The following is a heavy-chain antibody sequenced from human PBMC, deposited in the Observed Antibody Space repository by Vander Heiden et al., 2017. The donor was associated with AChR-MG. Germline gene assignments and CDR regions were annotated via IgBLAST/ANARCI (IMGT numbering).Heavy chain of an antibody. CDR2: IYPRDFKI. D-gene: IGHD1-1*01. Sequence: EVQLVQSGAEVKKAGEALKIPCKGSGYSFSSYWIGWVRQKPGKGLEWMAIIYPRDFKIRYNPSFEGQVTISADKFASTAYLQWSSLKASDTAIYFCARQGGRNGAPYYYFMDVWGNGTAVSVSS. V-gene: IGHV5-51*01. J-gene: IGHJ6*03. CDR1: GYSFSSYW. CDR3: ARQGGRNGAPYYYFMDV.